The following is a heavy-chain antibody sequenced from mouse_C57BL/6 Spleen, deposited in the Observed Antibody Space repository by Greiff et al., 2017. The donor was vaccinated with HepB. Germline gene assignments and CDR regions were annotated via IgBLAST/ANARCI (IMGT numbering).Heavy chain of an antibody. CDR1: GYSITSGYY. J-gene: IGHJ4*01. V-gene: IGHV3-6*01. Sequence: ESGPGLVKPSQSLSLTCSVTGYSITSGYYWNWIRQFPGNKLEWMGYISYDGSNNYNPSLKNRISITRDTSKNQFFLKLNSVTTEDTATYYCARFYDGYVYAMDYWGQGTSVTVSS. D-gene: IGHD2-3*01. CDR2: ISYDGSN. CDR3: ARFYDGYVYAMDY.